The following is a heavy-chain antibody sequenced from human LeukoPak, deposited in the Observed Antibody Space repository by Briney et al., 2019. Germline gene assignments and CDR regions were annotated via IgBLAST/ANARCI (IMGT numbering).Heavy chain of an antibody. CDR3: AKHGSGSYYAAYYLDY. J-gene: IGHJ4*02. D-gene: IGHD3-10*01. CDR1: GFTFNSYA. CDR2: ISGSGGST. Sequence: GGSLRLSCAASGFTFNSYAISGVRQAPGKGLEGVSAISGSGGSTYYADSVKGRFTISRDNSKNTLYLQMNSLRAEDTAVYYCAKHGSGSYYAAYYLDYRVQGTLVTVSP. V-gene: IGHV3-23*01.